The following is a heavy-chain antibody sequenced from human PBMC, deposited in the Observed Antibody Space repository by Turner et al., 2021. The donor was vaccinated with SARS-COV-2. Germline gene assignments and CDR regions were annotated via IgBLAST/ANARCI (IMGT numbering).Heavy chain of an antibody. V-gene: IGHV1-2*02. J-gene: IGHJ4*02. Sequence: QVQLVQSGAEVKKPGSSVKVSCKASGYTFTGYYMHWVRQAPGQGLEWMGWINPNSGGTNYAQEFQGRVTMTRDTSISTAYMELSRLRSDDTAVYYCATDSYGTLWGQGTLVTVSS. CDR2: INPNSGGT. CDR1: GYTFTGYY. D-gene: IGHD5-18*01. CDR3: ATDSYGTL.